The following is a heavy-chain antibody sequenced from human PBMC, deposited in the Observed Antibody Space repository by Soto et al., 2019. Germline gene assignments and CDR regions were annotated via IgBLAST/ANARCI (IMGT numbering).Heavy chain of an antibody. J-gene: IGHJ4*02. Sequence: QITLKESGPTLVKPTQTLTLTCTFSGFSLSTRGLGVGWIRQPPGKALEWLALVFWDDDIWYSPSQKTELTITKDTSKNQVVLTMTNMDPVDPATYYCAHRPYGYKFYFDYWGQGTLVTVSS. CDR2: VFWDDDI. D-gene: IGHD5-18*01. CDR3: AHRPYGYKFYFDY. V-gene: IGHV2-5*02. CDR1: GFSLSTRGLG.